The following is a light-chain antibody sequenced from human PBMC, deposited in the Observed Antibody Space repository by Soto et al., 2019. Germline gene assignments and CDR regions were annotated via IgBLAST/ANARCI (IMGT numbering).Light chain of an antibody. CDR2: EVS. CDR1: SSDVGGYNY. J-gene: IGLJ1*01. V-gene: IGLV2-14*01. Sequence: QSALTQPASVSGSPGQSITISCTGTSSDVGGYNYVSWYQQHPGKAPKLMIYEVSNRHSGVSNRFSGSKSGNTASLTISGLKAEDEADYYCSSYTSSSTYVLGTATKLTVL. CDR3: SSYTSSSTYV.